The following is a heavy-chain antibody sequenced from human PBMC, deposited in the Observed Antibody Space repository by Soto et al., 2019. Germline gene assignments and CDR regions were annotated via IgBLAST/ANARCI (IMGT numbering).Heavy chain of an antibody. V-gene: IGHV4-59*01. Sequence: SETLSLTCTVSGGSISSYYWSWIRQPPGKGLEWIGYINYSGSTNYNPSLKSRVTISVDTSKNQFSLKLSSVTAADTAVYYCARETCSGGSCYSPFYTNWFDPWGQGTLVTVSS. D-gene: IGHD2-15*01. CDR3: ARETCSGGSCYSPFYTNWFDP. CDR1: GGSISSYY. J-gene: IGHJ5*02. CDR2: INYSGST.